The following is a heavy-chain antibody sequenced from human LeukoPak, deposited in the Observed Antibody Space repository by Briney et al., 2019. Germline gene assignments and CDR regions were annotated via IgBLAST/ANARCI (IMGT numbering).Heavy chain of an antibody. D-gene: IGHD3-10*01. J-gene: IGHJ4*02. Sequence: GGSLRLSCAASGFTFSSYAMSWVRQAPGKGLEWVSAISGNGGGTYYADSVKGRFTISRDNSKNTLYLQLSSLRAEDTAVYYCARHNGSGVSFFDYWGQGTLVTVSS. V-gene: IGHV3-23*01. CDR2: ISGNGGGT. CDR1: GFTFSSYA. CDR3: ARHNGSGVSFFDY.